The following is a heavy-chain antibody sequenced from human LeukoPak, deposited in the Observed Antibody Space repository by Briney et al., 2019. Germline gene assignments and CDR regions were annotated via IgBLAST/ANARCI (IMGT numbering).Heavy chain of an antibody. D-gene: IGHD3-10*01. Sequence: GESLKISCKGSGYSFTSHWIGWVRQIPGKGLEWMGIVNPDDSDTIYSPSFQGQVTISADESITTAYLQWSSLKASDTAMYYCARLRWPRGGRSSFDYWGQGALVTVSS. CDR1: GYSFTSHW. CDR2: VNPDDSDT. J-gene: IGHJ4*02. CDR3: ARLRWPRGGRSSFDY. V-gene: IGHV5-51*01.